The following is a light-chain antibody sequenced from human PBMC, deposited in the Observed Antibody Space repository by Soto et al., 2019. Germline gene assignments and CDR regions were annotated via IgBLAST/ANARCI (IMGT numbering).Light chain of an antibody. V-gene: IGKV3-15*01. CDR1: QSVSSS. J-gene: IGKJ3*01. CDR3: QQYNMWTGT. CDR2: DAS. Sequence: EIVMTQSPATLSVSPGERATLSCRASQSVSSSLAWFQQKPGQAPRLLIYDASTRATGIPAMFSGSGSGTEFTLTISSLQSEDFAVYYCQQYNMWTGTFGPGTKVDIK.